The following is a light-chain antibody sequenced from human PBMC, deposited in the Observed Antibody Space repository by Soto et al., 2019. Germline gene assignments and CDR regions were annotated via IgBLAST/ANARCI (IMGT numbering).Light chain of an antibody. V-gene: IGKV3-20*01. CDR1: QSVSSSY. Sequence: EIVLTQSPGTLSLSPGERATLSCSASQSVSSSYLAWYQQKPGQAPRLLIYDASNRATGIPARFSGSGSGTDFTLTISSLEPEDFAVYYCQQYGSSALTFGGGTKVDI. J-gene: IGKJ4*01. CDR2: DAS. CDR3: QQYGSSALT.